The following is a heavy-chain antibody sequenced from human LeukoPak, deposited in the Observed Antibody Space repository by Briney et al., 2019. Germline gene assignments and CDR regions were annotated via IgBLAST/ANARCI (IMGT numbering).Heavy chain of an antibody. D-gene: IGHD3-9*01. Sequence: GGSLRLSCAASGFTFSSYEMNWVRQAPGKGLEWVSYISSSGSTIYYADSVKGRFTISRDNAKNSLYLQMNSLRAEDTAVYYCARGENWLSIFDYWGQGTLVTVSS. CDR1: GFTFSSYE. J-gene: IGHJ4*02. V-gene: IGHV3-48*03. CDR3: ARGENWLSIFDY. CDR2: ISSSGSTI.